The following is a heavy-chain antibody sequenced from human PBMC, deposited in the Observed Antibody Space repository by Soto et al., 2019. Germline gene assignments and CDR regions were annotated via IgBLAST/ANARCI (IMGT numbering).Heavy chain of an antibody. CDR2: IYYSGIS. CDR1: GGSISSYY. V-gene: IGHV4-59*01. Sequence: PSETLSLTCPVSGGSISSYYWSRIRQPPWKGLEWIGYIYYSGISNYNPSLKSRVTISVDTSKNQFSLKLSSVTAAETAVYYCARAPPRLRFDYWGQGTLVTISS. J-gene: IGHJ4*02. D-gene: IGHD2-15*01. CDR3: ARAPPRLRFDY.